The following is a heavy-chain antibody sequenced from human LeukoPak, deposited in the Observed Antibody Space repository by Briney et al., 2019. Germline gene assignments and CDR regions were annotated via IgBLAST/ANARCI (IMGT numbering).Heavy chain of an antibody. J-gene: IGHJ5*02. CDR1: GGSFSGYY. V-gene: IGHV4-34*01. CDR3: ARGQGYCSGGSCYRPFDP. Sequence: PSETLSLTCAVYGGSFSGYYWSWIRQPPGKGLEWIGEINHSGSTNYNPSLKSRVTISVDTSKNQFSLKLSSVTAADTAVYYCARGQGYCSGGSCYRPFDPWGQGTLVTVSP. CDR2: INHSGST. D-gene: IGHD2-15*01.